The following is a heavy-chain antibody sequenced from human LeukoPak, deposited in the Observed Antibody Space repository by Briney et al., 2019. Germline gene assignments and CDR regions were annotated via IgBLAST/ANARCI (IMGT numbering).Heavy chain of an antibody. CDR3: AKADGYSSGWYDY. J-gene: IGHJ4*02. CDR2: ISGSGGST. D-gene: IGHD6-19*01. Sequence: PGGSLRLSCAASGFIFDDYAMHGGRRAPGKGLEWGSAISGSGGSTYYADSVKGRFTISRDSSKNTLSRQMNSLRAEDTAVYYCAKADGYSSGWYDYWGQGTLVTVSS. V-gene: IGHV3-23*01. CDR1: GFIFDDYA.